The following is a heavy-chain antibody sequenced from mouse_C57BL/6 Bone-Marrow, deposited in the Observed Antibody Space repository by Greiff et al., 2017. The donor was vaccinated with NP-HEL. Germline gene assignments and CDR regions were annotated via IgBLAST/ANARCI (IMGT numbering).Heavy chain of an antibody. CDR3: ARLFYDGYDGAY. J-gene: IGHJ3*01. V-gene: IGHV14-3*01. D-gene: IGHD2-3*01. Sequence: VQLQESVAELVRPGASVKLSCTASGYNIKNTYMPWVKQRPEQGLEWIGRIDPASGNTNYTQKFQGKATLTVDTSSNTAYMQLSSLPSEDSAVDYCARLFYDGYDGAYRGQGTLVTVSA. CDR2: IDPASGNT. CDR1: GYNIKNTY.